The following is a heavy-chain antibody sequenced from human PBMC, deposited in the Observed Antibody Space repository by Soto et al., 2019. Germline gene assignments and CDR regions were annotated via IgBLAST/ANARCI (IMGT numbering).Heavy chain of an antibody. Sequence: QVQLQQWGAGLLKPSETLSLTCAVYGGSFSGYYWSWIRQPPGKGLEWIGEINHSGSTNYNPSLKSRVTISVDTSKNQFSLKLSSVTAVDTAVYYCARPEVRGVTQGYWFDPWGQGTLVTVSS. D-gene: IGHD3-10*01. CDR1: GGSFSGYY. CDR3: ARPEVRGVTQGYWFDP. CDR2: INHSGST. J-gene: IGHJ5*02. V-gene: IGHV4-34*01.